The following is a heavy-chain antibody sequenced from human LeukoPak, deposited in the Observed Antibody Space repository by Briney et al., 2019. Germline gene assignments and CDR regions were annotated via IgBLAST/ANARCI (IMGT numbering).Heavy chain of an antibody. CDR1: GFTFSDYY. D-gene: IGHD4-17*01. J-gene: IGHJ6*03. CDR3: ARHVRGATVTTSGYYYMDV. CDR2: ISRTSNTI. V-gene: IGHV3-11*04. Sequence: PGGSLRLSCAASGFTFSDYYMSWIRQAPGTGLEWVSYISRTSNTIYYADSVKGRFTISRDNAKNSLYVQMNSLRAEDTAVYYCARHVRGATVTTSGYYYMDVWGKGTTVTVSS.